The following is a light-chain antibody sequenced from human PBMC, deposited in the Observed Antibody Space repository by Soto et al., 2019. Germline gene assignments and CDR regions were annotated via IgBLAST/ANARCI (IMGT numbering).Light chain of an antibody. Sequence: QSVLTQPASVSGSPGQSITISCTGTSSDVGSYNFVSWYQQHPGRAPKLMISEGNQRPSGVSNRFSGSKSGNTASLTISGLQAEDEADYYCCSYAGSPFLFGTGTKVTVL. CDR2: EGN. CDR3: CSYAGSPFL. J-gene: IGLJ1*01. CDR1: SSDVGSYNF. V-gene: IGLV2-23*01.